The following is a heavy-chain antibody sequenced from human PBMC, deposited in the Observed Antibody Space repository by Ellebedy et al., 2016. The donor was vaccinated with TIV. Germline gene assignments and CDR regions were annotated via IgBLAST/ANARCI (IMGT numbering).Heavy chain of an antibody. CDR1: GFTFDDYA. Sequence: GGSLRLSCAASGFTFDDYAMHWVRQAPGKGLEWVSGISWNSGTIGYADSVKGRFTISRDNAKNSLYLQMNSLRAEDTALYYCAKGSGSYFSYGMDAWGQGTTVTVSS. J-gene: IGHJ6*02. D-gene: IGHD3-10*01. V-gene: IGHV3-9*01. CDR3: AKGSGSYFSYGMDA. CDR2: ISWNSGTI.